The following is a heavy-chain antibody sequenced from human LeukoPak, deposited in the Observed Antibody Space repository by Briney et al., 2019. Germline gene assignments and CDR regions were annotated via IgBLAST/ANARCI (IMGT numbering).Heavy chain of an antibody. CDR2: ISSSGSTL. D-gene: IGHD6-6*01. CDR1: GFTFSDYY. V-gene: IGHV3-11*01. Sequence: PGGSLRLSCAASGFTFSDYYMSWIRQAPGKGLEWVSYISSSGSTLYYADSVKGRFTISRDNAKNSLYLQMNSLRAEDTAVYYCARAARPTNWFDPWGQGTLVTVSS. CDR3: ARAARPTNWFDP. J-gene: IGHJ5*02.